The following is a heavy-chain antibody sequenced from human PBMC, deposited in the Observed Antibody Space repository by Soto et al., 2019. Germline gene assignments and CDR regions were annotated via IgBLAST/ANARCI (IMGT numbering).Heavy chain of an antibody. D-gene: IGHD3-9*01. CDR3: AGAPYYNILTVYYTPPGS. CDR1: GGSVSSGSYY. Sequence: SETLSLTCTVSGGSVSSGSYYWSWIRQPPGKGLGWIGYIYYSGSTNYNPSLKSRVTISVDTSKNQFSLKLSSVTAADTAVYYCAGAPYYNILTVYYTPPGSGGKGPRVTVPS. J-gene: IGHJ4*02. CDR2: IYYSGST. V-gene: IGHV4-61*01.